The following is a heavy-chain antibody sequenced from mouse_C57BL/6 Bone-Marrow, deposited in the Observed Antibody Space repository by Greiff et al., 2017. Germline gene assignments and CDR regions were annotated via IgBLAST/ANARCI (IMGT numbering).Heavy chain of an antibody. Sequence: EVQLQQSGAELVKPGASVKLSCTASGFNIKDYYMHWVKQRTEQGLEWIGRIDPEDGETNYAPKFQGTATITADTSSNTAYLQLRSLTAEDTAVYYCAFYYYGSHDYWGQGTTLTVSA. CDR1: GFNIKDYY. CDR3: AFYYYGSHDY. J-gene: IGHJ2*01. V-gene: IGHV14-2*01. D-gene: IGHD1-1*01. CDR2: IDPEDGET.